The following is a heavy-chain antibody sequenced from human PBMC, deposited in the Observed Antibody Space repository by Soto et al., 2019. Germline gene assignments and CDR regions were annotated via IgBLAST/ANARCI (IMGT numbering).Heavy chain of an antibody. V-gene: IGHV4-4*02. CDR1: GVSISSGNW. J-gene: IGHJ4*02. D-gene: IGHD3-10*01. Sequence: SETLSLTCAVSGVSISSGNWWTWVRQSPQRGLEYIGEIFHDGTANYYPSFERRVAISVDTSKNQFSLKLTSVTAADTAIHFCARLVYDTRLNYMYFDLWGQGTLVTVSS. CDR2: IFHDGTA. CDR3: ARLVYDTRLNYMYFDL.